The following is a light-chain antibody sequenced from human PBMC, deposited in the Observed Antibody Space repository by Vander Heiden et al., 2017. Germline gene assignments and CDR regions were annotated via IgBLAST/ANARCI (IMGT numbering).Light chain of an antibody. J-gene: IGLJ2*01. CDR1: SSNIGAGYA. CDR2: GNS. CDR3: QSYDSSLSGVV. Sequence: QSVLTQPPSVSGAPGQRVTISCTGSSSNIGAGYAVHWYQQLPGTVPKLLIYGNSNRPSGVPDRFSGSKSGTSASLAITGLQAEDEADYYCQSYDSSLSGVVFGGGTKLTGL. V-gene: IGLV1-40*01.